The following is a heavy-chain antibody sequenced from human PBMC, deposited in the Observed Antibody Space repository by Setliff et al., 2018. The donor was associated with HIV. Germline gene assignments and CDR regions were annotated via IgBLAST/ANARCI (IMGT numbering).Heavy chain of an antibody. J-gene: IGHJ1*01. D-gene: IGHD6-19*01. CDR1: GYNLHNYG. V-gene: IGHV1-18*01. Sequence: GASVKVSCKASGYNLHNYGITWVRQAPGQGLEWMGWIIPVFGTTNYAQKFQGRVTVTKDSSTSIAYMELRNLRSDDTAVYYCASHPPWLDRAEYFQHWGQGTLVTVSS. CDR3: ASHPPWLDRAEYFQH. CDR2: IIPVFGTT.